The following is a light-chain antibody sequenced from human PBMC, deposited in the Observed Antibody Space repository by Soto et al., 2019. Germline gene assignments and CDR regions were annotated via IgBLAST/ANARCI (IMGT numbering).Light chain of an antibody. V-gene: IGKV1-39*01. CDR2: AAS. J-gene: IGKJ1*01. Sequence: DIQMTQSPSSLSASVGDRVTITCRASQSIRTYLNWYQQERGKAPKLLIYAASTLQSGVPSRFSGSGSGTDFTLTISSLQPEDFATYYCQQSYSIPRTFGQGNKVEVK. CDR1: QSIRTY. CDR3: QQSYSIPRT.